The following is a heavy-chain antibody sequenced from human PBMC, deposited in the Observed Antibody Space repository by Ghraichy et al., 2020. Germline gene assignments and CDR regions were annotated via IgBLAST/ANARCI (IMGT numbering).Heavy chain of an antibody. V-gene: IGHV3-74*01. D-gene: IGHD1-1*01. J-gene: IGHJ6*02. CDR3: ARGGLDVTNRNDHQYGMDV. CDR1: EFTFSSYW. CDR2: INNDGGSA. Sequence: GGSLRLSCAASEFTFSSYWMHWVRQAPGKGLVWVSRINNDGGSASYADSVKGRFTISRDNGKNTLHLEMSSLRAEDTAVFYCARGGLDVTNRNDHQYGMDVWGQGTTVTVSS.